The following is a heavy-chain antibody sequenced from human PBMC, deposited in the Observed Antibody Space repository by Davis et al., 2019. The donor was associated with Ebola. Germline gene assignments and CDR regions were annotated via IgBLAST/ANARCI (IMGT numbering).Heavy chain of an antibody. V-gene: IGHV6-1*01. CDR3: ARSGSYIDY. CDR2: TYYTSKRYN. CDR1: GDSVSSNSGA. Sequence: SETLSLTCAISGDSVSSNSGAWNWIRQSPSRGLEWLGRTYYTSKRYNDYAVSMKSRITINPDTSKNQFSLQLNSVTPEDTAVYYCARSGSYIDYWGQGTLVTVSS. J-gene: IGHJ4*02. D-gene: IGHD1-26*01.